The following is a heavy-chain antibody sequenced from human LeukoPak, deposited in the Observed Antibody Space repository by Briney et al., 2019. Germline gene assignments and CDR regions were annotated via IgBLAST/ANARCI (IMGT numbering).Heavy chain of an antibody. CDR3: ARTAYDLRGQSLVPGLDS. V-gene: IGHV3-48*04. J-gene: IGHJ4*02. Sequence: PGGSLRLSCAASGFTFSSYSLNWVRQAPGKGLEWVSFISSSSITIYYADSVKGRFTISRDNAEKSLYLQMNSLRAEDTAVYYCARTAYDLRGQSLVPGLDSWGQGTLVTVSS. CDR1: GFTFSSYS. CDR2: ISSSSITI. D-gene: IGHD6-19*01.